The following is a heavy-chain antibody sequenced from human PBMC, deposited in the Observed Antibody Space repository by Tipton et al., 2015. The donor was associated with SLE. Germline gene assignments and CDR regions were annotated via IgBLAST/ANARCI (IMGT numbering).Heavy chain of an antibody. D-gene: IGHD3-10*01. CDR2: INHSGST. CDR1: GGSFSGYY. CDR3: ARRGAAKYYFDY. J-gene: IGHJ4*02. V-gene: IGHV4-34*01. Sequence: TLSLTCAVYGGSFSGYYWSWIRQPPGKGLEWIGEINHSGSTNYNPSLKRRVTISVDTSKNQSSLKLSSVTAADTAVHYCARRGAAKYYFDYWGQGTLVTVSS.